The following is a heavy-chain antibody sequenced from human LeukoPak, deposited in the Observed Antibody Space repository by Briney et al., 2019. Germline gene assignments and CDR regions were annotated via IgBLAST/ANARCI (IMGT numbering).Heavy chain of an antibody. CDR2: INSDGSST. CDR1: GFTFSSYS. V-gene: IGHV3-74*01. Sequence: SGGSLRLSCAASGFTFSSYSMNWVRHAPGKGLVWVSRINSDGSSTSYADSVKGRFTISRDNAKNTLYLQMNSLSGEDTAVYFCARDGVGATLDYWGQGTLVTVSS. CDR3: ARDGVGATLDY. D-gene: IGHD1-26*01. J-gene: IGHJ4*02.